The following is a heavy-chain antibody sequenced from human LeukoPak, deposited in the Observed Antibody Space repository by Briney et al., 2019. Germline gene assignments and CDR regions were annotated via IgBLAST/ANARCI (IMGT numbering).Heavy chain of an antibody. D-gene: IGHD6-13*01. Sequence: PSETLSLTCTVSGGSISSYYWSWIRQPPGKGLEWIGYIYYSGSTNYNPSLKSRVTISVDTSKNQFSLKLSSVTAADTAVYYCARIWGAAGKIFDYWGQGTLVTVSS. V-gene: IGHV4-59*01. CDR1: GGSISSYY. CDR2: IYYSGST. CDR3: ARIWGAAGKIFDY. J-gene: IGHJ4*02.